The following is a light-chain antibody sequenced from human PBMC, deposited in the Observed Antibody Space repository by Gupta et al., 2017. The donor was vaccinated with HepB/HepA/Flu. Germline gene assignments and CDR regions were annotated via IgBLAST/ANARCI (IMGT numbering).Light chain of an antibody. CDR3: ATWDDSLNGRV. J-gene: IGLJ2*01. V-gene: IGLV1-44*01. CDR2: SNR. Sequence: QSVLTQPLSASGTPVLWVTISSSGSSSNIGDNMVNWYQQLPGTAPKLLIYSNRQRPSGVPDRFSGPKSGTSASLAISGLQPEDEADYYCATWDDSLNGRVFGGGTKLTVL. CDR1: SSNIGDNM.